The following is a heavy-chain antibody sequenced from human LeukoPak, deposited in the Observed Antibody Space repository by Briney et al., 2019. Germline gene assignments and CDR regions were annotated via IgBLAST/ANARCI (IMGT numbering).Heavy chain of an antibody. CDR2: IYSGGST. CDR3: ARDLMSSSADAFDI. D-gene: IGHD6-6*01. Sequence: GGSLRLSCAASGFTVSSNYMSWVRQAPGKGLEWVSVIYSGGSTYYADSVKGRFTVSRDNSKNTLYLQMNSLRAEDTAVYYCARDLMSSSADAFDIWGQGTMVTVSS. J-gene: IGHJ3*02. V-gene: IGHV3-53*01. CDR1: GFTVSSNY.